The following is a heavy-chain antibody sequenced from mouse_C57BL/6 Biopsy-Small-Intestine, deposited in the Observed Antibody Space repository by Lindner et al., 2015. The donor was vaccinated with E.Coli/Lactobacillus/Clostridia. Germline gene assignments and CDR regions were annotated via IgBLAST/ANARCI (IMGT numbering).Heavy chain of an antibody. J-gene: IGHJ2*01. CDR1: GYAFSGCW. V-gene: IGHV1-82*01. CDR3: AREDYIDY. CDR2: IFPGDGDT. Sequence: VQLQESGPELVKPGASVKISCKASGYAFSGCWMNWVKQRPGKGLEWIGRIFPGDGDTNYNGKFEGKATLTADKSSSTAYMHLSSLTSEDSAVYFCAREDYIDYWGQGTTLTVSS.